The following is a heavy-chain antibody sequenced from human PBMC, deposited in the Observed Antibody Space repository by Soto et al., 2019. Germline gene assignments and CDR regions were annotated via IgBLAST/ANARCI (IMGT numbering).Heavy chain of an antibody. V-gene: IGHV3-23*01. J-gene: IGHJ4*02. CDR1: GFTFSSYA. D-gene: IGHD3-22*01. CDR3: AKGVYCDNSGPNAY. Sequence: QAGGSLRLSCAASGFTFSSYAMSWVRQAPGKGLEWVSAISGSGGSTYYADSVKGRFTISRDNSKNTLYLQMNSLRAEDTAVYYCAKGVYCDNSGPNAYWGQGTLVTVSS. CDR2: ISGSGGST.